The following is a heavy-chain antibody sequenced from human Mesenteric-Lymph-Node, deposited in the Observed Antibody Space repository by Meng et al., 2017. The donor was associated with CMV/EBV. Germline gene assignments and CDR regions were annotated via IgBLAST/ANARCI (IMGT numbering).Heavy chain of an antibody. CDR1: GITFSSYA. J-gene: IGHJ3*02. V-gene: IGHV3-23*03. D-gene: IGHD3-16*01. CDR3: AKLWDPEAFDI. Sequence: ESLKISCAASGITFSSYAIIWVRQAPGKGLEWVSLIYSGGSSTFYADSVKGRFSIFRDNSKNTLYLQMNSLRAEDTAVYYCAKLWDPEAFDIWGQGTMVTVSS. CDR2: IYSGGSST.